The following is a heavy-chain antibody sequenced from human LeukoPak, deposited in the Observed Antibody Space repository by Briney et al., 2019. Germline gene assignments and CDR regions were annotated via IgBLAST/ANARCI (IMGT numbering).Heavy chain of an antibody. CDR1: GYTFTSHD. D-gene: IGHD3-3*01. CDR2: MSPSSDNT. V-gene: IGHV1-8*01. J-gene: IGHJ6*03. Sequence: ASVMVSCKASGYTFTSHDFHWVRQATGQGLEWMGWMSPSSDNTAYAQKFQGRLNMTRDTSITTVYMELSSLRSEDTAVYYCARAPRSASYMDVWGKGTTVTISS. CDR3: ARAPRSASYMDV.